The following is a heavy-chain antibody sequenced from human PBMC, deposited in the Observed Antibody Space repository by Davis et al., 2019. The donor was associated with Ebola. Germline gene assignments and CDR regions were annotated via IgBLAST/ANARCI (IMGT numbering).Heavy chain of an antibody. D-gene: IGHD5-12*01. V-gene: IGHV3-30-3*01. CDR2: ISYDGSNK. Sequence: GGSLRLSCAASGFTFSSYAMHWVRQAPGKGLEWVAVISYDGSNKYYADSVKGRFTISRDNSKNTLYLQMNSLRAEDTAVYYCARGLRLFGDYWGQGTLVTVSS. CDR3: ARGLRLFGDY. J-gene: IGHJ4*02. CDR1: GFTFSSYA.